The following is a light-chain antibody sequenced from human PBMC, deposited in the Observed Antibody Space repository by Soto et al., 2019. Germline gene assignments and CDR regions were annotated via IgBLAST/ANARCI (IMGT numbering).Light chain of an antibody. CDR3: HQYDTIVQT. J-gene: IGKJ1*01. CDR1: QSVRNSL. V-gene: IGKV3-20*01. Sequence: EIVLTQSPGTLSLSPGERATVSCRASQSVRNSLLAWYQQKPGQPPRLLIYDASTRATATPERFSGSGSGTDFTLTISRLEPEDFAVYYRHQYDTIVQTFGQGTKVDI. CDR2: DAS.